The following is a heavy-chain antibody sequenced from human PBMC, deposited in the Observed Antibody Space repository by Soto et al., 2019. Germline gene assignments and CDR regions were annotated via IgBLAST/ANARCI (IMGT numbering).Heavy chain of an antibody. V-gene: IGHV1-69*02. CDR2: FIPILDMA. CDR3: AITYCRDNSCPRDFDF. Sequence: QVPVVQSGAEVKKPESSVKVSCKPSGGTFNTYTVTWVRLAPGHGLEWMGRFIPILDMANYAQKFQDRVTITADRSTFTAYMELNSLTSDDTAVYYCAITYCRDNSCPRDFDFWGPGTRVTVSS. D-gene: IGHD2-21*01. J-gene: IGHJ4*02. CDR1: GGTFNTYT.